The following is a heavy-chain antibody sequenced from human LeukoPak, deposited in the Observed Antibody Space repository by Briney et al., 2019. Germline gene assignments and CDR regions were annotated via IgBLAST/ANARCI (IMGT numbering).Heavy chain of an antibody. Sequence: QPGGSLRLSCAASGFTFRNYTMTWVRQAPGKGLEWVSGISGSGGSTSYSDSVKGRFTISRDNSKNTLYLQMNSLRAEDTAVFYCAKGGSDRYYFYYFGMDAWGQGTTVTVS. CDR2: ISGSGGST. CDR3: AKGGSDRYYFYYFGMDA. CDR1: GFTFRNYT. J-gene: IGHJ6*02. V-gene: IGHV3-23*01. D-gene: IGHD2-21*02.